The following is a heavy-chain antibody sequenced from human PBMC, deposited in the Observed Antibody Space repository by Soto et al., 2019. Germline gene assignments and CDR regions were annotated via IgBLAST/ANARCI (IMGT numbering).Heavy chain of an antibody. CDR3: AKDSTVTTSLYSYYYGLDV. D-gene: IGHD4-17*01. J-gene: IGHJ6*02. CDR2: IYSGGYT. V-gene: IGHV3-53*01. CDR1: GFTVSNNY. Sequence: EVQLMESGGGLIQPGGSLRLSCAVSGFTVSNNYMSWVRQAPGKGLEGVSVIYSGGYTAYGDSVKGRFTISRDNSKNTLYLQMNSLRADDTALYYCAKDSTVTTSLYSYYYGLDVWGQGTTVTVSS.